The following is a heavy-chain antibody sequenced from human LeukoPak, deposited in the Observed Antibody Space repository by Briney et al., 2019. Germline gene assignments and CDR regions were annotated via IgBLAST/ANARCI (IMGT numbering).Heavy chain of an antibody. CDR3: ARLSLNGDSSSS. D-gene: IGHD6-6*01. Sequence: PSETLSLTCTVSGGSISSSSYYWGWIRQPPGKGLEWIGSIYYSGSTYYNPSLKSRVTISVDTSKNQFSLKLSSVTAADTAVYYCARLSLNGDSSSSRGQGTLVTVSS. V-gene: IGHV4-39*01. CDR1: GGSISSSSYY. CDR2: IYYSGST. J-gene: IGHJ4*02.